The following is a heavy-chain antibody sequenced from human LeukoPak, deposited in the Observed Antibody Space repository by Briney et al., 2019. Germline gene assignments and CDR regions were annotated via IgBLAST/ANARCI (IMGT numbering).Heavy chain of an antibody. D-gene: IGHD1-26*01. V-gene: IGHV3-21*01. J-gene: IGHJ4*02. CDR3: ARGVGATTHYFDF. CDR1: GFTFSSFT. Sequence: PGGSLRLSCAASGFTFSSFTTDWVRRAPGKGLEWVSSISSNSDYIYYADSVKGRFAISRDNAMNSLYLQMTSLRAEDTAVYYCARGVGATTHYFDFWGQGALVTVSS. CDR2: ISSNSDYI.